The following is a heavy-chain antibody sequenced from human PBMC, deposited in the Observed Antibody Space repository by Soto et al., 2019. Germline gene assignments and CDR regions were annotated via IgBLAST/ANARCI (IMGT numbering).Heavy chain of an antibody. V-gene: IGHV2-5*02. D-gene: IGHD6-6*01. CDR1: GFSLSTSGVD. Sequence: QITLKESGPTLVKPTQTLTLTCTFSGFSLSTSGVDVGWLRQPPGKALEWLALIYWDDDKRYSPSLKSRLTIPRDTSKNQVVLTMTLMFPMDTATYYCTHRRPYSNSPDDLFDSWGQGTLVTVSS. CDR2: IYWDDDK. CDR3: THRRPYSNSPDDLFDS. J-gene: IGHJ4*02.